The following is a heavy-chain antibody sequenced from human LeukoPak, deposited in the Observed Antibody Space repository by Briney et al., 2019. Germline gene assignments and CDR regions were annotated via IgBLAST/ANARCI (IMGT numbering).Heavy chain of an antibody. V-gene: IGHV4-59*01. J-gene: IGHJ6*02. Sequence: SETLSLTCTVSGGSISSYYWSWIRQPPGKGLEWIGYIYYSGSTNYNPSLKSRVTISVDTSKNQFSLKLSSVTAADTAVYYCARAPAPAPFGMDVWGQGTTVTVSS. CDR2: IYYSGST. CDR1: GGSISSYY. D-gene: IGHD6-13*01. CDR3: ARAPAPAPFGMDV.